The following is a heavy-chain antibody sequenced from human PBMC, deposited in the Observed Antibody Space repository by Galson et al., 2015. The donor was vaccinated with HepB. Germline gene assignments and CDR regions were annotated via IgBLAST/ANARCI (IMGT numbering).Heavy chain of an antibody. CDR1: GYTFTAYY. CDR2: VNPDSGST. CDR3: ARVRRGTGGFDY. V-gene: IGHV1-2*02. D-gene: IGHD7-27*01. J-gene: IGHJ4*02. Sequence: SVKVSCKASGYTFTAYYLHWVRQAPGQGLEWMGWVNPDSGSTDYAQKFQGRVTMTRDTSISTAYMELTRLRSDDTAVYYCARVRRGTGGFDYWGLGTLVTVSS.